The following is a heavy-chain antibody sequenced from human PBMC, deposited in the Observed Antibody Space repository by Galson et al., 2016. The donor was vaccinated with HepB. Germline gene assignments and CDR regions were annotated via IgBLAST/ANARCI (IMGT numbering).Heavy chain of an antibody. CDR1: GYTFISYG. D-gene: IGHD6-19*01. CDR2: ISTHNGNT. Sequence: SVKVSCKASGYTFISYGINWVRQAPGQGLEWMGWISTHNGNTNYPQNLQGRVTMTTDTSTSTVYMQLSSLKSEDTAMYYCARDNTGWYEGDYWGQGTLVTVS. J-gene: IGHJ4*02. V-gene: IGHV1-18*01. CDR3: ARDNTGWYEGDY.